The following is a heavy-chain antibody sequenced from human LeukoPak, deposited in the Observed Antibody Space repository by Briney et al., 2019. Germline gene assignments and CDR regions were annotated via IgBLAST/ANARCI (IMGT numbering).Heavy chain of an antibody. V-gene: IGHV3-48*02. CDR3: ATSLRSSSPSY. D-gene: IGHD6-13*01. CDR2: ISSSNTI. CDR1: GFTFSSYT. Sequence: GGSLRLSCAASGFTFSSYTMNWVRQAPGKGLEWVSYISSSNTIYYADSVKGRFTISRDNAKNSLYLQMNSLRDEDTAVYYCATSLRSSSPSYWGQGALVTVSS. J-gene: IGHJ4*02.